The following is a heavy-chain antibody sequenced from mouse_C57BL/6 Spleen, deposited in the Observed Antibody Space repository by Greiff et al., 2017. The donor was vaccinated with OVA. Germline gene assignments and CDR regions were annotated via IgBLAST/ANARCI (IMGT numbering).Heavy chain of an antibody. J-gene: IGHJ2*01. CDR1: GYTFTSYW. CDR2: IHPNSGST. Sequence: VQLQQPGAELVKPGASVKLSCKASGYTFTSYWMHWVKQRPGQGLEWIGMIHPNSGSTNYNEKFKSKATLTVDKSSSTAYMQLSSLTSEDSAVYYCARSPFTTVVATGYWGQGTTLTVSS. V-gene: IGHV1-64*01. D-gene: IGHD1-1*01. CDR3: ARSPFTTVVATGY.